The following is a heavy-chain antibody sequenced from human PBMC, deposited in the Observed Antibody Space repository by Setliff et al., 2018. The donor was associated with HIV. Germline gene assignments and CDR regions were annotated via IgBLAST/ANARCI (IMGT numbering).Heavy chain of an antibody. J-gene: IGHJ4*02. CDR1: GGTFSSYA. CDR3: ARDAGYSGSAWDS. V-gene: IGHV1-69*13. CDR2: IIPIFGTA. Sequence: GASVKVSCKASGGTFSSYAISWVRQAPGQGLEWMGGIIPIFGTANYAQKFQGRVTFTADESTNTAFMELSSLRSEDTAVYYCARDAGYSGSAWDSWGQGTLVTVSS. D-gene: IGHD1-26*01.